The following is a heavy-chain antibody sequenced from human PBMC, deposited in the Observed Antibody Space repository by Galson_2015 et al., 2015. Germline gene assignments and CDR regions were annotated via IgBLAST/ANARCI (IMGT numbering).Heavy chain of an antibody. D-gene: IGHD3-10*01. Sequence: SVKVSCKASGFTFTSSAVQWVRQARGQRLEWIGWIVVGSGNTNYAQKFQERVTITRDTSTSTVYMELSSLRSEDTAVYYCARDISYYYGSWHYYYYMDVWGKGTTVTVSS. CDR1: GFTFTSSA. CDR3: ARDISYYYGSWHYYYYMDV. J-gene: IGHJ6*03. CDR2: IVVGSGNT. V-gene: IGHV1-58*01.